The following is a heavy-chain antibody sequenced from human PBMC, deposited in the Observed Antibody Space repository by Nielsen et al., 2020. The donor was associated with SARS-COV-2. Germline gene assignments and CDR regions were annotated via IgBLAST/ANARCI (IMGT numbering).Heavy chain of an antibody. CDR3: GRGRSCTNSACYGGVDL. V-gene: IGHV3-74*01. CDR2: VSLDGSP. CDR1: GFSVTNYW. Sequence: GGSLRLSCEASGFSVTNYWLHWVRHVPGKGLVWVARVSLDGSPLYADSVKGRFVISRDIAKNTLSLQMNSVTDDDAAMYFCGRGRSCTNSACYGGVDLWGQGTLVTVSS. J-gene: IGHJ5*02. D-gene: IGHD3-16*01.